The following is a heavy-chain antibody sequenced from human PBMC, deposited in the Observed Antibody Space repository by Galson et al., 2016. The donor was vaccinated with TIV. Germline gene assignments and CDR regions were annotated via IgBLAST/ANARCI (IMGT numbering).Heavy chain of an antibody. D-gene: IGHD1-14*01. Sequence: SVKVSCKASGYTFTSYGITWVRQAPGQGLEWMGWISTYNGNTNYAQKIQGRVSITRDTSTGTAYMELTSLRPDDTAVYYGGRPDMTGYFDYWGQGTLVNVSS. J-gene: IGHJ4*02. V-gene: IGHV1-18*01. CDR3: GRPDMTGYFDY. CDR1: GYTFTSYG. CDR2: ISTYNGNT.